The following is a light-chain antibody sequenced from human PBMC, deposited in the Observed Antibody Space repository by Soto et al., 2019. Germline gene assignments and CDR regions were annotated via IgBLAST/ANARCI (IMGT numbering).Light chain of an antibody. Sequence: QPVLTQSPSASASLGASVKLTCTLGSEHTRYAIAWHQQQPDKGPRFLMRINSDGSHTKGDGIPDRFSGSSSGAERHLFISSLQSEVEADYFCQTWGVFGTGTKLTVL. V-gene: IGLV4-69*01. J-gene: IGLJ1*01. CDR1: SEHTRYA. CDR3: QTWGV. CDR2: INSDGSH.